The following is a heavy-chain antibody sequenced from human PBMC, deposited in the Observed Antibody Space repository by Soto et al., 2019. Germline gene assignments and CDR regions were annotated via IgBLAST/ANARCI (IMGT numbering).Heavy chain of an antibody. J-gene: IGHJ5*02. D-gene: IGHD5-18*01. V-gene: IGHV1-18*01. CDR1: GYTFTSYG. CDR3: ARAGDSSRTGAPFDP. CDR2: ISAYNGNT. Sequence: ASVKVSCKASGYTFTSYGISWVRQAPGQGLEWMGWISAYNGNTNYAQKLQGRVTMTTDTSTSTAYMELRSLRSDDTAVYYCARAGDSSRTGAPFDPWGQGTLVTVSS.